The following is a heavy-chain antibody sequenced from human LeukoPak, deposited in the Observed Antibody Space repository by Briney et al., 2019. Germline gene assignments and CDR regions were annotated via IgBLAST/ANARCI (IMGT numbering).Heavy chain of an antibody. CDR3: ATSYYYDSSGYYENWFDP. CDR1: GGSISSGSYY. J-gene: IGHJ5*02. D-gene: IGHD3-22*01. V-gene: IGHV4-61*02. CDR2: IYRSGST. Sequence: PSETLSLTCTVSGGSISSGSYYWSWIRQPAGKGLEWIGRIYRSGSTNYNPALKSRVTISIDTSKNQLSLKLSSVTAADTAVYYCATSYYYDSSGYYENWFDPWGQGTLVTVSS.